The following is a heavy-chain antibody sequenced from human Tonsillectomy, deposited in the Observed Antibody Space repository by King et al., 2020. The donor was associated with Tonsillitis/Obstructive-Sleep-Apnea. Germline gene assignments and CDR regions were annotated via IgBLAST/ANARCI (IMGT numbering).Heavy chain of an antibody. J-gene: IGHJ6*03. V-gene: IGHV1-69*12. CDR1: GGTFSSYA. D-gene: IGHD3-3*01. Sequence: QLVQSGAEVKKPGSSVKVSCKASGGTFSSYAISWVRQAPGQGLEWMGGIIPIFGTANYAQKFQGRVTITADESTSTAYMELSSLRSEDTAVYYCAKCQEWLLYSPGDYYYYYMDVWGKGTTVTVSS. CDR2: IIPIFGTA. CDR3: AKCQEWLLYSPGDYYYYYMDV.